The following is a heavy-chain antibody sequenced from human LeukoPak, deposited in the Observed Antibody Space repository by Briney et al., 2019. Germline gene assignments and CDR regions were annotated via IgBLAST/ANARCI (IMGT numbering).Heavy chain of an antibody. V-gene: IGHV6-1*01. CDR3: ARDPRWLTDAFDI. CDR2: TYYRSRWYN. Sequence: SQTLSLTCAISGDSVSSNTAAWSWIRQSPSRGLEWLGRTYYRSRWYNDYAVSVKSRITINPDTSKNQFSLQLNSVTPEDTAVYYCARDPRWLTDAFDIWGQGTMVTVSS. J-gene: IGHJ3*02. D-gene: IGHD5-12*01. CDR1: GDSVSSNTAA.